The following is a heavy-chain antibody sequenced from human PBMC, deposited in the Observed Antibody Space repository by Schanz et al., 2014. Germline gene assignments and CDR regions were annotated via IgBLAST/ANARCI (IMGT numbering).Heavy chain of an antibody. CDR1: GFSFSDYW. J-gene: IGHJ4*02. D-gene: IGHD6-19*01. CDR2: ISSGGTTI. Sequence: EVQLVESEGGLVQPGGSLRLSCEGSGFSFSDYWMGWVRQAPGKGLEWIAYISSGGTTIYYAVSVKGRFTISRDNAKSSLYLQMNSLRDEDTAVYYCARDRVQYSSGWYSDSWGQGTLVTVSS. CDR3: ARDRVQYSSGWYSDS. V-gene: IGHV3-48*02.